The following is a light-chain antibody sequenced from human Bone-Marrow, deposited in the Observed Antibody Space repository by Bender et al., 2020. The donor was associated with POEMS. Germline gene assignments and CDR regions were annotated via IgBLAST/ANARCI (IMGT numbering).Light chain of an antibody. CDR2: DVT. CDR3: CSRSSADTYA. V-gene: IGLV2-11*01. CDR1: SSDVGGYNS. Sequence: QSALTQPASVSGSPGQSITISCTGTSSDVGGYNSVSWYQQHPGKAPKLIIYDVTKRPSGVPDRFSGSKSGNTASLTISGLQAEDESDYYCCSRSSADTYAFGTGTAVTVL. J-gene: IGLJ1*01.